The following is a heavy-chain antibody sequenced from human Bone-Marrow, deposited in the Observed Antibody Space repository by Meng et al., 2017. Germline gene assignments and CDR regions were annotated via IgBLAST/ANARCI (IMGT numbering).Heavy chain of an antibody. CDR3: TSLTGQGQLQDGWRVAGTSDWYFDL. V-gene: IGHV5-51*01. Sequence: GESLKISCTGSGYSFTSYSIGWVRQVPGKGLEWMGPIYPGDSNTSYSASFQGQVTISADKSISTKYLQWSSLKTSDTAMYYCTSLTGQGQLQDGWRVAGTSDWYFDLWGRGTLVTVSS. CDR1: GYSFTSYS. CDR2: IYPGDSNT. D-gene: IGHD6-19*01. J-gene: IGHJ2*01.